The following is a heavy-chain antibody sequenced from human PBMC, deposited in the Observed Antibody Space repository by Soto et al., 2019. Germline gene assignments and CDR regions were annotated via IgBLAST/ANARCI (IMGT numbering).Heavy chain of an antibody. CDR3: AKGGCYDYYDSSGYVDY. V-gene: IGHV3-9*01. CDR1: GFTFADYA. CDR2: ISWNSGSI. J-gene: IGHJ4*02. Sequence: EVQLVESGGGLVQPGRSLRLSCAASGFTFADYAMHWVRQAPGKGLEWVSGISWNSGSIGYADSVKGRFTISRDNAKNSLYLQMNSLRAEDTALYYCAKGGCYDYYDSSGYVDYWGQGSLVTVSS. D-gene: IGHD3-22*01.